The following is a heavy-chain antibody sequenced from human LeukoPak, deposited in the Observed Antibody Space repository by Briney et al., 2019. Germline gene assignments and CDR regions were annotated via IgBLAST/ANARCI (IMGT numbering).Heavy chain of an antibody. J-gene: IGHJ4*02. D-gene: IGHD2-2*01. V-gene: IGHV3-74*03. Sequence: PGGSMRLSCAASGFIFPDYWMHWVRQAPGKELVWVARIRGDGRATTYADSVKGRFTISRDNAKNSLYLQMNSLRAEDTAVYYCARDIVVVPAAHYWGQGTLVTVSS. CDR3: ARDIVVVPAAHY. CDR1: GFIFPDYW. CDR2: IRGDGRAT.